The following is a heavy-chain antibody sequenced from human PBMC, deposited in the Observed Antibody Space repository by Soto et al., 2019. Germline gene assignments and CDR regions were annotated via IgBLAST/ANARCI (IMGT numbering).Heavy chain of an antibody. V-gene: IGHV4-30-4*02. CDR1: GGSVTSDEDY. CDR3: ATESGSTYGYFDH. J-gene: IGHJ4*02. CDR2: ISNSGTT. D-gene: IGHD5-18*01. Sequence: SETLSLTCTVSGGSVTSDEDYWTWIRQSPGKGLEWIGYISNSGTTGYNPSLKTRLSMSVHRSKNQFTLRLTSVTAADTAVYFCATESGSTYGYFDHWGQGTQVTVSS.